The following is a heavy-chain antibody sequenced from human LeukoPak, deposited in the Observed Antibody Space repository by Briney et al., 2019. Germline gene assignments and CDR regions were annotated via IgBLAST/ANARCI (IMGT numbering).Heavy chain of an antibody. CDR2: ISSSSSTI. V-gene: IGHV3-48*01. Sequence: SGGSLRLSCAASGFTFSSYSMNWVRQAPGKGLEWVSYISSSSSTIYYADSVKGRFTISRDNAKNSLYLQMNSLRAEDTAVYYCALLIAAAGTDWFDPWGQGTLVTVSS. D-gene: IGHD6-13*01. J-gene: IGHJ5*02. CDR1: GFTFSSYS. CDR3: ALLIAAAGTDWFDP.